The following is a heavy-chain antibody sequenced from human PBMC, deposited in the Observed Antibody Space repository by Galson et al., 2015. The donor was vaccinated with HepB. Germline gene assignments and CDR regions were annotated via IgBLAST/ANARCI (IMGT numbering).Heavy chain of an antibody. CDR3: ARDYYGSRTYWFDP. V-gene: IGHV1-3*01. Sequence: SVKVSCKVSGYTLTSYAMHWVRQAPGQRLEWMGWINAGNGNTKYAQKFQGRVTITRDTSASTAYMELSSLRSDDTAVYYCARDYYGSRTYWFDPWGQGTPVTGSS. D-gene: IGHD3-10*01. CDR2: INAGNGNT. CDR1: GYTLTSYA. J-gene: IGHJ5*02.